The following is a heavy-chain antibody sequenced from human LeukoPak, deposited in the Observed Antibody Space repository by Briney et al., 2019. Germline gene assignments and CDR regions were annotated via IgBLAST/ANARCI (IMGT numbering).Heavy chain of an antibody. D-gene: IGHD6-19*01. CDR2: IIPIFGIA. J-gene: IGHJ5*02. V-gene: IGHV1-69*04. CDR3: ASENSSGQGGGANWFDP. Sequence: GASVKVSCKASGGTFISYAISWVRQAPGQGLEWVGRIIPIFGIANYAQKFQGRVRITADKSTSTDYMELSSLRSEDTAVYYCASENSSGQGGGANWFDPWGQGTLVTVSS. CDR1: GGTFISYA.